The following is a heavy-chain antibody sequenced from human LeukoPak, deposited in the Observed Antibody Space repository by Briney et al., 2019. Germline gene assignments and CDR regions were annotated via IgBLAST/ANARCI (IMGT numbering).Heavy chain of an antibody. D-gene: IGHD3-9*01. CDR3: ARSIRYFDFGYYYYYMDV. V-gene: IGHV4-59*01. J-gene: IGHJ6*03. CDR2: IYYSGST. CDR1: GGSISSYY. Sequence: PSETLSLTCTVSGGSISSYYWSWIRQPPGKGLEWIGYIYYSGSTNYNPSLKSRVTISVDTSKNQFSLKPSSVTAADTAVYYCARSIRYFDFGYYYYYMDVWGKGTTVTVSS.